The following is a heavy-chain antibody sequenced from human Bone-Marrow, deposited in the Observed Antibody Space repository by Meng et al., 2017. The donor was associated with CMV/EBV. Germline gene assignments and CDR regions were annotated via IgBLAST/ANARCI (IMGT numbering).Heavy chain of an antibody. Sequence: ASVKVSCKASGYTFTSYGITWVRQAPGQGLEWMGWISTYTGDRNYEQKLQGRVTMTTDTSTSTAYMELRSLRSDDTAVYYCAAGQYSGHDFDLWGQGKRVNGAS. CDR1: GYTFTSYG. CDR2: ISTYTGDR. J-gene: IGHJ4*02. V-gene: IGHV1-18*01. D-gene: IGHD5-12*01. CDR3: AAGQYSGHDFDL.